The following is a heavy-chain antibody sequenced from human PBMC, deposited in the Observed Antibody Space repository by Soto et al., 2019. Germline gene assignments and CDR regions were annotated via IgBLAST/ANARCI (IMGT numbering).Heavy chain of an antibody. CDR1: GFTFSSYG. CDR2: IWYDGSNK. V-gene: IGHV3-33*01. J-gene: IGHJ5*02. D-gene: IGHD6-13*01. Sequence: QVQLVESGGGVVQPGRSLRLSCAASGFTFSSYGMHWVRQAPGKGLEWVAVIWYDGSNKYYADSVKGRFTISRDNSKNTLYLQMNSLRAEDTAVYYCERDLIAVADYNWFDPWGQGTLVTVSS. CDR3: ERDLIAVADYNWFDP.